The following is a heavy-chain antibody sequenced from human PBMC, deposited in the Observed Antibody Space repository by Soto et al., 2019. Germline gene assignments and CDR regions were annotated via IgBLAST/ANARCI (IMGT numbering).Heavy chain of an antibody. CDR3: ARDPAPIGWYDY. CDR2: INSDGSST. CDR1: GFTFSSYW. J-gene: IGHJ4*02. Sequence: VGSLRLSCAASGFTFSSYWMHWVRQVPGKGLVWVSRINSDGSSTTYADSVKGRFTISRDNAKNTLYLQMNSLRAEDTAVYYCARDPAPIGWYDYWGPGTLVTVSS. V-gene: IGHV3-74*01. D-gene: IGHD6-19*01.